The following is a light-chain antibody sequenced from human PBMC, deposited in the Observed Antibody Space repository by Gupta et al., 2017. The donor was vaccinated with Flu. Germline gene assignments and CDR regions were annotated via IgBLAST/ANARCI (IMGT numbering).Light chain of an antibody. J-gene: IGLJ3*02. CDR3: QVWHISSDHLRV. V-gene: IGLV3-21*02. Sequence: SFVLTQPPSVSVAPGQTARITWGGNNIGSKSVHWYQQKPGQAPVLVVYDDSARPSGIPERFSGSNSGNTATLSISMVEAGDEADYYCQVWHISSDHLRVFGGGTKLTVL. CDR2: DDS. CDR1: NIGSKS.